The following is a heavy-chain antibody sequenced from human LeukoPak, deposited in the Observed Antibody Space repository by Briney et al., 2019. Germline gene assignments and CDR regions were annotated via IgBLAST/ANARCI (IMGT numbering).Heavy chain of an antibody. CDR1: GFTFSSYG. CDR3: AKDGVIAAAPSGYYYYMDV. Sequence: PGGSLRLSCAASGFTFSSYGMHWVRQAPGKGLEWVAFIRYDGSNKYYADSVKGRFTISRDNSKNTLYLQMNSLRAEDTAVYYCAKDGVIAAAPSGYYYYMDVWGKGTTVTVSS. CDR2: IRYDGSNK. J-gene: IGHJ6*03. V-gene: IGHV3-30*02. D-gene: IGHD6-13*01.